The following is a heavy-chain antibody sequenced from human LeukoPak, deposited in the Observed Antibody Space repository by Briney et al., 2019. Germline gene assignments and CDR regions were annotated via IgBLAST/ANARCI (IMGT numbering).Heavy chain of an antibody. CDR3: ARRTPIAYDSSGYGDAFDI. Sequence: SVKVSCKASGGTFRSYVISWVRQAPGQGLEWMGRIIPIFGTANYAQKFQGRVTITTDESTSTAYMELSSLRSEDTVVYYGARRTPIAYDSSGYGDAFDIWGQGTMVTVSS. V-gene: IGHV1-69*05. D-gene: IGHD3-22*01. CDR1: GGTFRSYV. J-gene: IGHJ3*02. CDR2: IIPIFGTA.